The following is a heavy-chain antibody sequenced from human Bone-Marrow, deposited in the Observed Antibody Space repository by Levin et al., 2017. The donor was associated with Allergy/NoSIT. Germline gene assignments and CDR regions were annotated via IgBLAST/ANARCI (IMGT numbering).Heavy chain of an antibody. CDR2: ISPNSGDT. CDR3: ARISSAAFDM. V-gene: IGHV1-2*02. Sequence: ASVKVSCKASGYTFTDYFIHWVRLAPGQGLEWMGWISPNSGDTDSSQNFQGTVTMTRDTSISTAYMEVTSLTSNDTALYYCARISSAAFDMWGQGTVVTVSS. D-gene: IGHD6-19*01. J-gene: IGHJ3*02. CDR1: GYTFTDYF.